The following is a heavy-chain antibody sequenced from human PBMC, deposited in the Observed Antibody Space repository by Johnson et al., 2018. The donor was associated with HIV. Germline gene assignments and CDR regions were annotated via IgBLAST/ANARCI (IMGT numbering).Heavy chain of an antibody. CDR3: AKGGLGILDAFDF. CDR2: ISHDGINK. J-gene: IGHJ3*01. V-gene: IGHV3-30-3*01. Sequence: QVQLVESWGGVVQPGRSLRLSCAASGFTFSNYAMHWVRQAPGKGLEWVTLISHDGINKYYADSVKGRFTISRDNSKNSLYLQMSSLRTEDTALYYCAKGGLGILDAFDFWGQGTMVTVSS. CDR1: GFTFSNYA. D-gene: IGHD7-27*01.